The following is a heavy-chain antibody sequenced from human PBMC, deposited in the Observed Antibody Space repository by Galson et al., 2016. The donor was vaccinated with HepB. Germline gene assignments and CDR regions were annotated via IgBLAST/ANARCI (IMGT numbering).Heavy chain of an antibody. CDR1: GDSVSSNRAN. J-gene: IGHJ4*02. V-gene: IGHV6-1*01. CDR3: ARLTGAPGEYYFDY. D-gene: IGHD7-27*01. CDR2: TYYRSKWYN. Sequence: CAISGDSVSSNRANWYWIRQSPSRGLEWLGRTYYRSKWYNDYAVSVKNRITINPDTSKNQFSLQLNFVTPDDTARYYCARLTGAPGEYYFDYWGQGTRVTVAS.